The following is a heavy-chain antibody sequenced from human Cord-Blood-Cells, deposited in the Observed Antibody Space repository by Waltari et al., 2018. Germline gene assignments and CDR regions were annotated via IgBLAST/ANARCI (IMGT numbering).Heavy chain of an antibody. Sequence: QVQLQQWGAGLLKPSETLSLTCAVYGGSFSGYYWSWIRQPPGKGLEWIGEINHSGSINYNPSLKSRVTISVDTSKNQFSLKLSSVTAADTAVYYCARGRWGSRLFDYWGQGTLVTVSS. J-gene: IGHJ4*02. CDR2: INHSGSI. V-gene: IGHV4-34*01. CDR1: GGSFSGYY. D-gene: IGHD2-21*01. CDR3: ARGRWGSRLFDY.